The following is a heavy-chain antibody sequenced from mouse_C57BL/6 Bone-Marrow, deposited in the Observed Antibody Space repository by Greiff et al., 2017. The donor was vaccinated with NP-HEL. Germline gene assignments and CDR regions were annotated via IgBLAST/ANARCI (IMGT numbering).Heavy chain of an antibody. Sequence: EVKVVESGGGLVKPGGSLKLSCAASGFTFSSYAMSWVRQTPEKRLEWVATISDGGSYTYYPDNVKGRFTIARDNAKNNLYLQMSHLKSEDTAMYYCARDPGKDYFDYWGQGTTLTVSS. CDR1: GFTFSSYA. CDR2: ISDGGSYT. V-gene: IGHV5-4*01. D-gene: IGHD4-1*01. CDR3: ARDPGKDYFDY. J-gene: IGHJ2*01.